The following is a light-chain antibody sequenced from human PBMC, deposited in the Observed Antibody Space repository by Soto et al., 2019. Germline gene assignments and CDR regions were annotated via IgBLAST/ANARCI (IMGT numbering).Light chain of an antibody. CDR1: SSNIGAGYD. CDR2: GTT. V-gene: IGLV1-40*01. Sequence: QSVLTQPPSVSGAPGQGVTISCTGSSSNIGAGYDVHWYQQVPGTAPKLLIFGTTNRPSGVPDRFSGSKSGTSASLAITGLQADDEADYYCQSSDSGLGGSEVFGGGTKLTVL. J-gene: IGLJ3*02. CDR3: QSSDSGLGGSEV.